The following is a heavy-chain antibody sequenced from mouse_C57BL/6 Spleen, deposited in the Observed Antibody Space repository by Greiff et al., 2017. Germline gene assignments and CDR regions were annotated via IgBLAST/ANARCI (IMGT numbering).Heavy chain of an antibody. Sequence: DVKLVESGGGLVKPGGSLKLSCAASGFTFSDYGMHWVRQAPEKGLGWVAYISSGSSTIYYADTVKGRFTISRDNAKNTLFLQMTSLRSEDTAMYYCARGSNSLDYWGQGTTLTVSS. J-gene: IGHJ2*01. V-gene: IGHV5-17*01. CDR1: GFTFSDYG. D-gene: IGHD2-5*01. CDR2: ISSGSSTI. CDR3: ARGSNSLDY.